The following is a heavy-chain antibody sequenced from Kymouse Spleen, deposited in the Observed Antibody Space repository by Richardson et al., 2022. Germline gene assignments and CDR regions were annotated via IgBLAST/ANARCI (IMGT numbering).Heavy chain of an antibody. V-gene: IGHV4-34*01. CDR3: ARGYYGSGSPDY. CDR2: INHSGST. J-gene: IGHJ4*02. Sequence: QVQLQQWGAGLLKPSETLSLTCAVYGGSFSGYYWSWIRQPPGKGLEWIGEINHSGSTNYNPSLKSRVTISVDTSKNQFSLKLSSVTAADTAVYYCARGYYGSGSPDYWGQGTLVTVSS. D-gene: IGHD3-10*01. CDR1: GGSFSGYY.